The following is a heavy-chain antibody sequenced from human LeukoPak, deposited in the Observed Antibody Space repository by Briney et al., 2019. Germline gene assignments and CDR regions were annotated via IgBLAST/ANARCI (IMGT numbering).Heavy chain of an antibody. CDR1: GYTFNDYH. Sequence: ASVKVSCKAFGYTFNDYHMYWVRQAPGHGLEWIGRINPNSGCTNYAQKFQGRVTMTRDTSISTAYMELSRLRSDDTAVYYCAREVGGTTLDFQRWGQGTLVTVSS. CDR3: AREVGGTTLDFQR. CDR2: INPNSGCT. J-gene: IGHJ1*01. D-gene: IGHD1-26*01. V-gene: IGHV1-2*06.